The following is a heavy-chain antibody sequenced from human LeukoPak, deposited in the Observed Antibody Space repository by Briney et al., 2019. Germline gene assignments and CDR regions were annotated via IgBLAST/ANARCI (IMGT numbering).Heavy chain of an antibody. D-gene: IGHD1-26*01. J-gene: IGHJ4*02. V-gene: IGHV4-34*01. CDR2: INHSGST. CDR3: ARGRRVGATTRYYFDY. CDR1: GGSLSGYY. Sequence: SETLSLTCAVYGGSLSGYYWSWIRQPPGKGLEWIGEINHSGSTNYNPSLKCRVTISVDPSKNQFSLKLSSVTAADTAVYYCARGRRVGATTRYYFDYWGQGTLVTVSS.